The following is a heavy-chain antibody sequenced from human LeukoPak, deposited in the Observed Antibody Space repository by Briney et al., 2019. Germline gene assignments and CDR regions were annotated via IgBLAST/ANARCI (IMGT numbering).Heavy chain of an antibody. CDR2: INPSGGST. J-gene: IGHJ4*02. V-gene: IGHV1-46*01. CDR3: ARDGPTAAPFDY. D-gene: IGHD2-2*01. Sequence: ASEKVSCKASGYRFTSYDMHWVRQAPGQGLEWMGIINPSGGSTSYAQRFQGRVAMTRDTSTTTVYMEVNSLTSEDTAVYFCARDGPTAAPFDYWGQGTLVTVSS. CDR1: GYRFTSYD.